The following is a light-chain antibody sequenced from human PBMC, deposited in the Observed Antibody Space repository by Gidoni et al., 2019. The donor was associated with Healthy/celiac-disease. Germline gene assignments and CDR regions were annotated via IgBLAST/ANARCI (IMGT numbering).Light chain of an antibody. CDR2: AAS. J-gene: IGKJ2*03. CDR3: QQSYSTPPNS. V-gene: IGKV1-39*01. Sequence: EIQMTQSPSSLSASVGDRVTITCRASQSISSYLNWYQQKPGKAPKLLIYAASSLQSGVPSRFSGSGSGTDFTLTISSLQPEDFATYYCQQSYSTPPNSFGQXTKLEIK. CDR1: QSISSY.